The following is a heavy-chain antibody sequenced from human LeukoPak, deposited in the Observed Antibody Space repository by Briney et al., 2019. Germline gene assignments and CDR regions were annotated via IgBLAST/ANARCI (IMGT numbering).Heavy chain of an antibody. CDR1: GGTFSSYA. D-gene: IGHD7-27*01. J-gene: IGHJ5*02. CDR3: ARGSLGISGGTWFDP. Sequence: ASVKVSCKASGGTFSSYAISWVRQAPGQGLEWMGWINPNSGGTNYAQKFQGWVTMTRDTSISTAYMELSRLRSDDTAVYYCARGSLGISGGTWFDPWGQGTLVTVPS. CDR2: INPNSGGT. V-gene: IGHV1-2*04.